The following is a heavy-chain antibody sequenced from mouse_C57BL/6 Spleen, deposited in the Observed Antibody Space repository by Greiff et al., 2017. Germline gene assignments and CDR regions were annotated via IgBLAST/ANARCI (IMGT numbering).Heavy chain of an antibody. D-gene: IGHD1-1*01. CDR3: ARPPDYYGSSSWFDY. Sequence: QVQLQQSGAELVKPGASVQLSCKASGYTFTSYWMHWVKQRPGRGLEWIGRIDPNSGGTKYNEKFKSKATLTVAKPSSTANMQLISLTSEESAVYYFARPPDYYGSSSWFDYWGQGTTVTVSS. CDR2: IDPNSGGT. CDR1: GYTFTSYW. V-gene: IGHV1-72*01. J-gene: IGHJ2*01.